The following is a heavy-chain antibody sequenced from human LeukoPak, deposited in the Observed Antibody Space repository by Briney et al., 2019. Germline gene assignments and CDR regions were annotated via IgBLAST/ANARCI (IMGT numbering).Heavy chain of an antibody. CDR3: ARGGLGYCSGGSCGAFDI. CDR2: IYTSGST. J-gene: IGHJ3*02. V-gene: IGHV4-4*07. D-gene: IGHD2-15*01. CDR1: GGSISSYY. Sequence: KPSETLSLTCTVSGGSISSYYWSWIRQPAGKGLEWIGRIYTSGSTNYNPSLKSRVTMSVDTSKNRFSLKLSSVTAADTAVYYCARGGLGYCSGGSCGAFDIWGQGTMVTVSS.